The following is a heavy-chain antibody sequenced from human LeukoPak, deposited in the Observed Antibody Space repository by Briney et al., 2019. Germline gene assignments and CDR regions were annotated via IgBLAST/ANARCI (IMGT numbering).Heavy chain of an antibody. CDR3: ASSIEAFFDY. CDR1: GGSISSGSYY. Sequence: PSETLSLTCAVSGGSISSGSYYWSWIRQPAGQGRESFVRIYTSASTNSNPSLKSRVTLSVDTSKNQFPLRLSSVTAAATAVYYCASSIEAFFDYWGQGNLVTVSS. V-gene: IGHV4-61*02. J-gene: IGHJ4*02. D-gene: IGHD6-6*01. CDR2: IYTSAST.